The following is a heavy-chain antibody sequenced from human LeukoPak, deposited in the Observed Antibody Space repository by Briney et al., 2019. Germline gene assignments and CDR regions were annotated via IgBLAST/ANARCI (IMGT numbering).Heavy chain of an antibody. V-gene: IGHV3-66*01. CDR1: GFTVSTNY. CDR2: IYRGGGT. CDR3: ARDVIYASEIYSYGDC. Sequence: GGSLRLSCAASGFTVSTNYVSWVRQAPGKGLEWVSVIYRGGGTAYADSVKDRFTISRDNFKNMVYLHMNSLKAEDTAVYYCARDVIYASEIYSYGDCLGQGTLVTVSS. D-gene: IGHD3-16*01. J-gene: IGHJ4*02.